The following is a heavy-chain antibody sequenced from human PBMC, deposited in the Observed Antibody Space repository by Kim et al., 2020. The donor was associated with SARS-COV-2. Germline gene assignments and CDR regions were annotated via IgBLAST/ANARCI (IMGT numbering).Heavy chain of an antibody. V-gene: IGHV5-10-1*01. Sequence: GESLKISCKGSGYSFTSYWISWVRQMPGKGLEWMGRIDPSDSYTNYSPSFQGHVTISADKSIRTAYLQWSSLKASDTAMYYCARSGEPITMVRGVIIEGWFDPWGQGTLVTVSS. CDR2: IDPSDSYT. D-gene: IGHD3-10*01. CDR3: ARSGEPITMVRGVIIEGWFDP. CDR1: GYSFTSYW. J-gene: IGHJ5*02.